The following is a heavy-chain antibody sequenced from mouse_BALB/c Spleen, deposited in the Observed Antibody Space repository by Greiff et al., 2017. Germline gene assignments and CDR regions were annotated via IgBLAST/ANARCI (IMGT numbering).Heavy chain of an antibody. J-gene: IGHJ3*01. CDR1: GYTFTSYW. CDR3: TRQGYYGSRAWFAY. D-gene: IGHD1-1*01. Sequence: LQQPGSELVRPGASVKLSCKASGYTFTSYWMHWVKQRPGQGLEWIGNIYPGSGSTNYDEKFKSKATLTVDTSSSTAYMQLSSLTSEDSAVYYGTRQGYYGSRAWFAYWGQGTLVTVSA. V-gene: IGHV1S22*01. CDR2: IYPGSGST.